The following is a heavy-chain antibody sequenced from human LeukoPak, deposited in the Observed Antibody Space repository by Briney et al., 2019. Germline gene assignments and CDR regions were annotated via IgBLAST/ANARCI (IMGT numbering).Heavy chain of an antibody. CDR3: ASRSRYYAN. Sequence: SETLSLTCAVYGGSFSGYYWSWIRQPPGKGLEWSGEINHSGSTNYNPSLKSRVTISVDTSKNQFSLKLSSVTAADTAVYYCASRSRYYANWGQGTLVTVSS. J-gene: IGHJ4*02. D-gene: IGHD1-26*01. V-gene: IGHV4-34*01. CDR2: INHSGST. CDR1: GGSFSGYY.